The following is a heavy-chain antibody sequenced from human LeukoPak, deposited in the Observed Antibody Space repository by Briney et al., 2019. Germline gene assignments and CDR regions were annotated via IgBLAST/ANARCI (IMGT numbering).Heavy chain of an antibody. CDR2: ISWNSGSI. V-gene: IGHV3-9*01. Sequence: PGRSLRLSCAASGFTFDDYAMHWVRQAPGKGLEWVSGISWNSGSIGYADSVKGRFTISRDNAKNSLYLQMNSLRAEDTALYYCAKDMESSSWYGTNWFDPWGQGTLVTVSS. CDR1: GFTFDDYA. J-gene: IGHJ5*02. CDR3: AKDMESSSWYGTNWFDP. D-gene: IGHD6-13*01.